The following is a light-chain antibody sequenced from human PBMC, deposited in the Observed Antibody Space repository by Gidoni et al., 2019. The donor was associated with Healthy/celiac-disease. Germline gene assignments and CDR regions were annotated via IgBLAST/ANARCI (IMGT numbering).Light chain of an antibody. CDR2: GAS. CDR3: QQYGSSPPVT. J-gene: IGKJ4*01. CDR1: QSVSSNY. V-gene: IGKV3-20*01. Sequence: EIVLTQSPGTLSLSPGERATLSCRASQSVSSNYLAWYQQKPGQAPRLLIYGASSRATGIPDRFCYSGSATDFTLIISRLEPEDFAVYYCQQYGSSPPVTFGGGTQVEIK.